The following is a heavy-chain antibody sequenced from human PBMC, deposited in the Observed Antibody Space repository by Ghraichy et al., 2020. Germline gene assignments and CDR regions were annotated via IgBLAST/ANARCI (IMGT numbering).Heavy chain of an antibody. CDR3: ARDDGNKVFDY. D-gene: IGHD2/OR15-2a*01. V-gene: IGHV4-59*01. CDR1: GGSISSYY. J-gene: IGHJ4*02. Sequence: SQTLSLTCTVSGGSISSYYWSWIRQPPGKGLEWIGYIYYSGSTNYNPSLKSRVTISVDTSKNQFSLKLSSVTAADTAVYYCARDDGNKVFDYWGQGTLVTVSS. CDR2: IYYSGST.